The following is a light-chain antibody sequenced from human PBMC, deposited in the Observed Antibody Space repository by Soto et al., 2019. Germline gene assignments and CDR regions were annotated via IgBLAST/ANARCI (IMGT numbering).Light chain of an antibody. CDR2: GAS. CDR3: QQHGTSPIT. CDR1: QTVIHNH. J-gene: IGKJ5*01. V-gene: IGKV3-20*01. Sequence: IVLSQSPDTLSLSPGERATLSCRASQTVIHNHLAWHQQKPGQTPRLLVYGASSRATGIPDRFSGSGSGTDFTLTISRLEHEDFAVYYCQQHGTSPITFGQGTRLEIK.